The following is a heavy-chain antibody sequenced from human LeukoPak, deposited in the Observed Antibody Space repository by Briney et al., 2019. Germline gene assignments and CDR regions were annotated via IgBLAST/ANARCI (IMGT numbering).Heavy chain of an antibody. V-gene: IGHV5-51*01. J-gene: IGHJ3*02. D-gene: IGHD4-17*01. Sequence: GESLKISCKGSGYSFTSYWIGWVRQMPGKGLEWMGIIYPGDSDTRYSPSFQGQVTISADKSIGTAYLQWSSLKASDTAMYYCAIPRYGDYGPTDAFDIWGQGTMVTVSS. CDR1: GYSFTSYW. CDR2: IYPGDSDT. CDR3: AIPRYGDYGPTDAFDI.